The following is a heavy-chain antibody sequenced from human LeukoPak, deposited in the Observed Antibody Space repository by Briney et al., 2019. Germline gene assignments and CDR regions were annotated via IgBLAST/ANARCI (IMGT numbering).Heavy chain of an antibody. CDR2: ITGSGRTT. V-gene: IGHV3-23*01. CDR3: AIYRDSSGYYYS. J-gene: IGHJ4*02. Sequence: GGSLRLSCGASGFIFSSYAMSWVRQAPGKGLEWVSAITGSGRTTYYEDSVKGRFTISRDNSKNTLYLQMNSPRAEDTAVYHCAIYRDSSGYYYSWGQGTMVTVSS. CDR1: GFIFSSYA. D-gene: IGHD3-22*01.